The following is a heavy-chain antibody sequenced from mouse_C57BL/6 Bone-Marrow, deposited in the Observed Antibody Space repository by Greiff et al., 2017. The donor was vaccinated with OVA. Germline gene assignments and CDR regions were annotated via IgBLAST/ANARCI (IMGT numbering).Heavy chain of an antibody. CDR1: GYTFTDYE. J-gene: IGHJ2*01. Sequence: VHLVESGAELVRPGASVTLSCKASGYTFTDYEMHWVKQTPVHGLEWIGAIDPETGGTAYNQKFKGKAILTADKSSSTAYMELRSLTSEDSAVYYCTRGDGYYFDYWGQGTTLTVSS. CDR3: TRGDGYYFDY. V-gene: IGHV1-15*01. CDR2: IDPETGGT. D-gene: IGHD2-3*01.